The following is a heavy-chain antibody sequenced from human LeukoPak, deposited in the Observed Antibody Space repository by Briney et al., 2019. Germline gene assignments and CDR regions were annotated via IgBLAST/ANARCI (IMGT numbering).Heavy chain of an antibody. CDR1: GGSFSGYY. Sequence: SETLSLTCAVYGGSFSGYYWSWIRQPPGKGLEGIGEINHSGSTNYNPSLKSRVTISVDTSKNQFSLKLSSVTAADTAVYYCASNRGYSSSWYWFNWFDPWGQGTLVTVSS. D-gene: IGHD6-13*01. CDR2: INHSGST. J-gene: IGHJ5*02. CDR3: ASNRGYSSSWYWFNWFDP. V-gene: IGHV4-34*01.